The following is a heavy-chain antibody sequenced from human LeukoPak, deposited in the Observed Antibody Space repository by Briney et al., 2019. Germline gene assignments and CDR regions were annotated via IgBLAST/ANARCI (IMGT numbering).Heavy chain of an antibody. CDR2: IYYSGTT. V-gene: IGHV4-59*01. D-gene: IGHD4-17*01. CDR1: GGSISYYY. J-gene: IGHJ6*02. CDR3: AREDPQTTVPEGMDV. Sequence: KPSETLSLTCTVSGGSISYYYWSWIRQSPGKGLEWIGYIYYSGTTNYNPSLKSRVTISVETSKNQFSLQLRSVTAADTAVYYCAREDPQTTVPEGMDVWGQGTTVTVSS.